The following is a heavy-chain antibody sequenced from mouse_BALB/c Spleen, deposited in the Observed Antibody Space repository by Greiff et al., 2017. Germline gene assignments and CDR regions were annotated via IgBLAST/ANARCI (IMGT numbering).Heavy chain of an antibody. CDR1: GFNIKDTY. V-gene: IGHV14-3*02. CDR2: IDPANGNT. Sequence: VQLKESGAELVKPGASVKLSCTASGFNIKDTYMHWVKQRPEQGLEWIGRIDPANGNTKYDPKFQGKATITANTSSNTAYLQLSSLTSEDTAVYYCARYGYDSYWGQGTTLTVSS. D-gene: IGHD2-2*01. CDR3: ARYGYDSY. J-gene: IGHJ2*01.